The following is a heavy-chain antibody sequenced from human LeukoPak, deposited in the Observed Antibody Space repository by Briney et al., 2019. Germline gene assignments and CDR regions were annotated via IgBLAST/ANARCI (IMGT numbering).Heavy chain of an antibody. CDR2: ISSSGSTI. J-gene: IGHJ4*02. CDR1: GFTFSDYY. V-gene: IGHV3-11*04. CDR3: ARVGYCITTTCRRPFDY. Sequence: KTGGSLRLSCAASGFTFSDYYMSWTRQAPGKGLEWVSYISSSGSTIYYADSVKGRFTISRDNAKNSLYLQMNSLRAEDTAVYYCARVGYCITTTCRRPFDYWGLGTLVTVSS. D-gene: IGHD2-2*01.